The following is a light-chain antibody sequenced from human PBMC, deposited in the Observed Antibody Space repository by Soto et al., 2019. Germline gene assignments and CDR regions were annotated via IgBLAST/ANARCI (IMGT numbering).Light chain of an antibody. Sequence: QSALTQPRSVSGSPGQSVTISCTGTSSDVGAYDYVSWYQQHPGKAPKVVIYEGHKRPSGVPDRFSGSTSVNTASLTISGLQTDDEADYYCCLYVGATTYVFGTGTKVTVL. CDR2: EGH. CDR3: CLYVGATTYV. V-gene: IGLV2-11*01. CDR1: SSDVGAYDY. J-gene: IGLJ1*01.